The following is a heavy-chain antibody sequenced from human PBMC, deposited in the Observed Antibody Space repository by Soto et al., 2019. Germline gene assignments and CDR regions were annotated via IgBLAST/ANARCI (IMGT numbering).Heavy chain of an antibody. Sequence: QDQLVQSGAEVKKPGSSVKVSCKASGGTFSSHTFSWVRQAPGQGLEWMGRIIPALGTATYAQKFQGRVTINADESATTGYMELNSLRSEDTAVYYCARPDFGDYGYFALWGRGTLVTVSS. CDR1: GGTFSSHT. D-gene: IGHD4-17*01. CDR3: ARPDFGDYGYFAL. V-gene: IGHV1-69*08. J-gene: IGHJ2*01. CDR2: IIPALGTA.